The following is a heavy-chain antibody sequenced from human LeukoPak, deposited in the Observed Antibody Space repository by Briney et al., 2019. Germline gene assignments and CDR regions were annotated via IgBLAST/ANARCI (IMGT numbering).Heavy chain of an antibody. CDR2: ISGSGGST. V-gene: IGHV3-23*01. J-gene: IGHJ3*02. CDR1: GFTFSSYA. D-gene: IGHD6-13*01. CDR3: AKSLMGIAAPDAFDI. Sequence: PGGSLRLSCAASGFTFSSYAMSWVRQAPGKGLEWVSAISGSGGSTYYPDSVKGWFTISRDNSKNTLYLQMNSLRAEDTAVYYCAKSLMGIAAPDAFDIWGQGTMVTVSS.